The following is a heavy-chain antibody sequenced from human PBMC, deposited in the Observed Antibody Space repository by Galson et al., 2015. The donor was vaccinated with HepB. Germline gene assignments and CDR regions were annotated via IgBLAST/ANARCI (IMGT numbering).Heavy chain of an antibody. CDR2: INTYSGNT. D-gene: IGHD7-27*01. V-gene: IGHV1-18*04. Sequence: VKVSCKASGYPFASYGISWVRQAPGQGLEWMGWINTYSGNTNYAQKFQGRVTMTTGTFTSTVYMELRSLRSDDTAVYYCVRDGPENWGLFEYWGQGTLVTVSS. CDR3: VRDGPENWGLFEY. J-gene: IGHJ4*02. CDR1: GYPFASYG.